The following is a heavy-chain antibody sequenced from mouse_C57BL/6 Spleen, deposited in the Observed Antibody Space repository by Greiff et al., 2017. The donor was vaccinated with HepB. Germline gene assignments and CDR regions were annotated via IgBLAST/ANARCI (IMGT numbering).Heavy chain of an antibody. D-gene: IGHD1-1*01. V-gene: IGHV1-15*01. Sequence: QVQLKESGAELVRPGASVTLSCKASGYTFTDYEMHWVKQTPVHGLEWIGAIDPETGGTAYNQKFKGKAILTADKSSSTAYMELRSLTSEDSAVYYCTRDPNYYGSVYYFDYWGQGTTLTVSS. CDR1: GYTFTDYE. J-gene: IGHJ2*01. CDR2: IDPETGGT. CDR3: TRDPNYYGSVYYFDY.